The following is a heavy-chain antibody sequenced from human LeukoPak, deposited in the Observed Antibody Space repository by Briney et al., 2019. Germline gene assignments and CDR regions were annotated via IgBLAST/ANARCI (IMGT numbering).Heavy chain of an antibody. D-gene: IGHD3-10*01. CDR1: GFTVSSNY. J-gene: IGHJ6*02. CDR3: ARDRGVRGVIYYYYGMDV. CDR2: IYSGGST. Sequence: GGSLRLSCAASGFTVSSNYMSWVRQAPGKGLEWVSGIYSGGSTYYADSVKGRFTISRDNSKNTLYLQMNSLRAEDTAVYYCARDRGVRGVIYYYYGMDVWGQGTTVTVSS. V-gene: IGHV3-66*01.